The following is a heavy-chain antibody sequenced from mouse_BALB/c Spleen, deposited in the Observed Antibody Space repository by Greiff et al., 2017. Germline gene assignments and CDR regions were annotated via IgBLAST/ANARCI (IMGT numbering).Heavy chain of an antibody. CDR2: ISSGGSYT. CDR1: GFTFSSYA. D-gene: IGHD2-12*01. CDR3: ARQDDVGAMDC. J-gene: IGHJ4*01. Sequence: EVKLVESGGGLVQPGGSRKLSCAASGFTFSSYAMSWVRQTPEKRLVWVATISSGGSYTYYPDSVKGRFTISRDNAKNTLYLQMSSLRSEDTAMYYCARQDDVGAMDCWGQGTSVTVSA. V-gene: IGHV5-9-3*01.